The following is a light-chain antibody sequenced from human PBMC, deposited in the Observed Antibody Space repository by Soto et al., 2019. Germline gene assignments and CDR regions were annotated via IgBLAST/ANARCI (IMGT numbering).Light chain of an antibody. J-gene: IGKJ1*01. CDR3: QQRSNWPT. V-gene: IGKV3-11*01. CDR1: QSVSSY. Sequence: VIAQSPDTLSLCPGGRDTISWRARQSVSSYLAWYQQKPGQSPRLLIYDASNRATGIPARFSGSGSGTDFTLTISSLEPEDFAVYYCQQRSNWPTFGQGTKV. CDR2: DAS.